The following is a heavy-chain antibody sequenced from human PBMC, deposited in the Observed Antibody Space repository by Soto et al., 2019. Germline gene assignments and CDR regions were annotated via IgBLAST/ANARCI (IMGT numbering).Heavy chain of an antibody. CDR3: SRGDY. J-gene: IGHJ4*02. V-gene: IGHV4-31*03. CDR1: GESIDTAGYY. CDR2: IYHSGAT. Sequence: QVQLQESGPRLVRPSQTLSLTCTVSGESIDTAGYYWTWIRQRPGRGLEWLGFIYHSGATYYSSSTKSRLSISIDRSQNQFSLKVTSVTAADTAVYFCSRGDYWGQGMLVTVSS.